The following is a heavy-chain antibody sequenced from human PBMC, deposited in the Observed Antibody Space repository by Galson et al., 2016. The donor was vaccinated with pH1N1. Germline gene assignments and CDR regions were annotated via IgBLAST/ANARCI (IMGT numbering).Heavy chain of an antibody. CDR1: GFTFSSYG. J-gene: IGHJ6*02. D-gene: IGHD4-17*01. V-gene: IGHV3-33*06. Sequence: SLRLSCAASGFTFSSYGMHWVRQAPGKGLEWVARIWHDGSVTYHADSVMGRFTISRDNSKNTLYLQMNSLRAEDTAVYYCAKERHGDYALLYGMDVWGQGTTVIVSS. CDR3: AKERHGDYALLYGMDV. CDR2: IWHDGSVT.